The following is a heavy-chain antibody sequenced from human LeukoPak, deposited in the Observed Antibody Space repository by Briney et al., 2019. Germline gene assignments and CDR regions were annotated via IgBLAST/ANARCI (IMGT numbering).Heavy chain of an antibody. CDR1: GGSFSGYY. D-gene: IGHD3-10*01. V-gene: IGHV4-34*01. Sequence: PSETLSLTCAVYGGSFSGYYWSWIRQSPGKGLEWIGEINHSGNTNYNPSLKSRVTISVDTSKNQFSLKLSSVTAADTAVYYCARTGKWFGEPYYMDVWGKGTTVTISS. CDR2: INHSGNT. CDR3: ARTGKWFGEPYYMDV. J-gene: IGHJ6*03.